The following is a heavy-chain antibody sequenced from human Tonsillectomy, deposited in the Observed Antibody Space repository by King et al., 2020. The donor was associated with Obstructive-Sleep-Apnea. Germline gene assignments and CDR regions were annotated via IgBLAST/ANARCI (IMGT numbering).Heavy chain of an antibody. CDR3: TRDGSGWPRDAFDI. Sequence: VQLVESGGGLVQPGRSLRLSCTSAGFTFPDYTLSWFRQAPGKWLEWVGFIRTKVYGGTAEYAASVKGRFTISRHDSKSIAYLQMNSLKTEDTALYYCTRDGSGWPRDAFDIWGQGTMVTVSS. CDR2: IRTKVYGGTA. CDR1: GFTFPDYT. J-gene: IGHJ3*02. V-gene: IGHV3-49*03. D-gene: IGHD6-19*01.